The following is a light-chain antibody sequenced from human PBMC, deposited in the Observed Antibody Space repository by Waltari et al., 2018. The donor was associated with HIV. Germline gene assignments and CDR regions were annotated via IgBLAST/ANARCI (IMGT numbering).Light chain of an antibody. Sequence: QSVLTQSPSASGTPGQRVTISCTGSSSNIGAGFEVHWYQQLPGTAPKLLVYDNTNRPSGVPDRFSGSKSGTSASLGITWLQSEDEADYYCQSYDSSLRGILFGGGTKLTVL. CDR1: SSNIGAGFE. CDR3: QSYDSSLRGIL. J-gene: IGLJ2*01. CDR2: DNT. V-gene: IGLV1-40*01.